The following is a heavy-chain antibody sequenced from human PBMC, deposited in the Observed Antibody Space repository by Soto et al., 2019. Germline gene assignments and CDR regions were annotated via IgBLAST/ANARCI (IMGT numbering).Heavy chain of an antibody. D-gene: IGHD1-1*01. CDR1: GFTFSSYA. CDR2: ISYDGSNK. V-gene: IGHV3-30-3*01. CDR3: ATLYSEYNNYYYGMDV. Sequence: PGGSLRLSCAASGFTFSSYAMHWVRQAPGKGLEWVAVISYDGSNKYYADSVKGRFTISRDNSKNTLYLQMNSLRAEDTAVYYCATLYSEYNNYYYGMDVWGQGTTVTV. J-gene: IGHJ6*02.